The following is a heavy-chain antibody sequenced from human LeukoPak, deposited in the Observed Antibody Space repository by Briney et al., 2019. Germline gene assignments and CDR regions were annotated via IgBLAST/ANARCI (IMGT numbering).Heavy chain of an antibody. Sequence: GGSLRLSCAASGFAFSSYSMSWVRQAPGKGLEWVSSISSSSSYIYYADSVKGRFTISRDNAKNSLYLQMNSLRAEDTAVYYCARVSLELTYFDYWGQGTLVTVSS. CDR3: ARVSLELTYFDY. CDR2: ISSSSSYI. D-gene: IGHD1-7*01. CDR1: GFAFSSYS. V-gene: IGHV3-21*01. J-gene: IGHJ4*02.